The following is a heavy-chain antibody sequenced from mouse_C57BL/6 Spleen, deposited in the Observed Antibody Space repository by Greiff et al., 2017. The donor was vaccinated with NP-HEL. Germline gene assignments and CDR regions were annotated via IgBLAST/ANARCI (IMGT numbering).Heavy chain of an antibody. Sequence: EVKLQESGPGMVKPSQSLSLTCTVTGYSITSGYDWHWIRHFPGNKLEWMGYISYSGSTNYNPSLKSRISITHDTSKNHFFLKLNSVTTEDTATYYCARENWGGYGMDYWGQGTSVTVSS. V-gene: IGHV3-1*01. CDR1: GYSITSGYD. J-gene: IGHJ4*01. CDR3: ARENWGGYGMDY. D-gene: IGHD4-1*01. CDR2: ISYSGST.